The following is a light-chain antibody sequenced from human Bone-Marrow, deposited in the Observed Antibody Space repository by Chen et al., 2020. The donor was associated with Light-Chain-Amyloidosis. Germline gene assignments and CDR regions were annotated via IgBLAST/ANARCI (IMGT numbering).Light chain of an antibody. CDR1: NIGSTS. CDR2: DDS. J-gene: IGLJ3*02. V-gene: IGLV3-21*02. CDR3: QVWDRSSDRPV. Sequence: SSVLTQPSSVSAAPGPTATSPFGGNNIGSTSVHWYQHTPGQAPLLVVYDDSDRPSGIPERLSGSNSGNTATLTISRVEAGDEADYYCQVWDRSSDRPVFGGGTKLTVL.